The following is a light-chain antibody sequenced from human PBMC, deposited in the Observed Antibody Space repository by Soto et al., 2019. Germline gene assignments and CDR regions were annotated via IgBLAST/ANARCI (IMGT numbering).Light chain of an antibody. CDR1: QTIIRY. V-gene: IGKV1-39*01. CDR3: QQTYSTPWT. CDR2: AAS. J-gene: IGKJ1*01. Sequence: DIQMTQTPSSLSASVGDRFSITCLASQTIIRYLSWYQQKPGKAPKLLISAASSLQSGVSSRFNGSRSGTDFTLTISSLQSDDFATYYCQQTYSTPWTFGLGTMA.